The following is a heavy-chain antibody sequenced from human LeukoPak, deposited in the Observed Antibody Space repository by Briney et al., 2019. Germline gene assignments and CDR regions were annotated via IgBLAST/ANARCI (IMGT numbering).Heavy chain of an antibody. J-gene: IGHJ4*02. CDR3: ANVWRGSGSYYKEDY. Sequence: GGSLRLSCAASGFTFGSYAMTWVRQAPGKGLEWVSATSVGGGSTYYADSVKGRFTISRDNSKNTLYLQMNSLRAEDTAVYYCANVWRGSGSYYKEDYWGQGTLVTVSS. CDR2: TSVGGGST. D-gene: IGHD3-10*01. CDR1: GFTFGSYA. V-gene: IGHV3-23*01.